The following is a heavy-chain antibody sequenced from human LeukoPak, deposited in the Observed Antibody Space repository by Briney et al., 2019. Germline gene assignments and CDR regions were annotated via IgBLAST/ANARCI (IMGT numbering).Heavy chain of an antibody. D-gene: IGHD6-19*01. CDR1: GLTLSSYW. J-gene: IGHJ4*02. CDR3: VRDGRSGWDFDF. Sequence: GGSLTLSCAASGLTLSSYWMSWARQPPEKGLEWVANIKQDGSEKYYVDSVKGRFTNSRDNAKNSMFLQMNSLRAADTAVYYCVRDGRSGWDFDFCGQGTGVTVSS. CDR2: IKQDGSEK. V-gene: IGHV3-7*01.